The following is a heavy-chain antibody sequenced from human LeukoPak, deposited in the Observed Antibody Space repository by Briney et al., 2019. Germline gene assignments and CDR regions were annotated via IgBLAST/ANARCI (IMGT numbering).Heavy chain of an antibody. CDR3: ARDQGSYPPAYWFDP. V-gene: IGHV4-39*07. J-gene: IGHJ5*02. Sequence: SETLSLTCTVSGGSISSSSYYWGWIRQPPGKGLEWIGSIYYSGSTYYNPSLKSRVTISVDTSKNQFSLKLSSVTAADTAVYYCARDQGSYPPAYWFDPWGQGTLVTVSS. CDR1: GGSISSSSYY. CDR2: IYYSGST. D-gene: IGHD1-26*01.